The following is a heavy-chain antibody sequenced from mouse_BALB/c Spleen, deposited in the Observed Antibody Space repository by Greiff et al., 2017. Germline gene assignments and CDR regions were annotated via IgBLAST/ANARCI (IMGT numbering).Heavy chain of an antibody. CDR3: ARPYYYGSSYAMDY. D-gene: IGHD1-1*01. CDR1: GYTFSSYW. CDR2: ILPGSGST. V-gene: IGHV1-9*01. J-gene: IGHJ4*01. Sequence: LQQSGAELMKPGASVKISCKATGYTFSSYWIEWVKQRPGHGLEWIGEILPGSGSTNYNEKFKGKATFTADTSSNTAYMQLSSLTSEDSAVYYCARPYYYGSSYAMDYWGQGTSVTVSS.